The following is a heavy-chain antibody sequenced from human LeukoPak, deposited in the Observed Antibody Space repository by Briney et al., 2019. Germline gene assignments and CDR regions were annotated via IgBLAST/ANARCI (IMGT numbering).Heavy chain of an antibody. J-gene: IGHJ6*02. CDR1: GGSVSSGSYY. Sequence: SETLSLTCTVSGGSVSSGSYYWSWIRQPPGKGLEWIGYIYYSGSTNYNPSLKSRVTISVDTSKNQFSLKLSSVTAADTAVYYCARDRGLQTYYYYGMDVWGQGTTVTVSS. V-gene: IGHV4-61*01. CDR2: IYYSGST. D-gene: IGHD3-10*01. CDR3: ARDRGLQTYYYYGMDV.